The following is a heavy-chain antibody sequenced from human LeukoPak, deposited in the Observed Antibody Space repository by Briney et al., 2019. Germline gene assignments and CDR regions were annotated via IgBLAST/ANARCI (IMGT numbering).Heavy chain of an antibody. CDR2: ISGSGGST. CDR1: GFTFSSYS. V-gene: IGHV3-23*01. D-gene: IGHD3-3*01. CDR3: AKDYDFWSGYSKGFDY. J-gene: IGHJ4*02. Sequence: GGSLRLSCAASGFTFSSYSMNWVRQAPGKGLEWVSAISGSGGSTYYADSVKGRFTISRDNSKNTLYLQMNSLRAEDTAVYYCAKDYDFWSGYSKGFDYWGQGTLVTVSS.